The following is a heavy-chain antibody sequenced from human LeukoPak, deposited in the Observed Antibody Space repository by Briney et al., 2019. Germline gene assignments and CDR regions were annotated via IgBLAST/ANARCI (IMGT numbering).Heavy chain of an antibody. D-gene: IGHD1-26*01. V-gene: IGHV3-48*01. CDR3: AKPGGGNYFTHNYFHP. CDR2: ISGSSSTI. Sequence: GGSLRLSCAASGFTFNIYSMNWVRQAPGKGLEWVSYISGSSSTIYYAGSVKGRFTISRDNAKNSLYLQMNSLRADDTAVYYCAKPGGGNYFTHNYFHPWGQGTLVAVSS. CDR1: GFTFNIYS. J-gene: IGHJ5*02.